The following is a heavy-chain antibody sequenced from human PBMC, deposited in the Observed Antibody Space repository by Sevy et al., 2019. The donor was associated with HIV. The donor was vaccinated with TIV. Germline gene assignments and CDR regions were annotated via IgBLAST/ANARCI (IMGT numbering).Heavy chain of an antibody. CDR2: ISSTSAYI. CDR1: GFTFSSYR. CDR3: ARAVLEISTWRSDY. D-gene: IGHD1-1*01. J-gene: IGHJ4*02. V-gene: IGHV3-21*01. Sequence: GGSLRLSCAASGFTFSSYRMTWVRQAPGKGLEWVSCISSTSAYINYADSVKGRFTISRANAKNLQYLQMDSLRAEDTAVYYCARAVLEISTWRSDYWGQGTLVTVSS.